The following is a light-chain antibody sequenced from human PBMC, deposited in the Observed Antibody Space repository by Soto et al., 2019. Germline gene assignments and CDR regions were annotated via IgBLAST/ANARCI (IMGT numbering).Light chain of an antibody. CDR3: MQGTHWPRT. V-gene: IGKV2-30*01. Sequence: DVVMTQSPLSLPVILGQPASISCTSSQSLVFSDGNTSLSWFQQRPGQSPRRLIYQVSNRDSGVPDRFSGSGSATDYTLKSSRGETEDGGVYEGMQGTHWPRTFGQGTKVEIK. J-gene: IGKJ1*01. CDR1: QSLVFSDGNTS. CDR2: QVS.